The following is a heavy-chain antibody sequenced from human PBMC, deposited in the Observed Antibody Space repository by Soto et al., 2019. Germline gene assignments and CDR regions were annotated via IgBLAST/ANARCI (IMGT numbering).Heavy chain of an antibody. J-gene: IGHJ5*02. Sequence: SETLSLTCTVSGGSISSYYWSWIRQPPGKGLEWIGYIYYSGSTNYNPSLKSRVTISVDTSKNQFSLKLSSVTAADTAVYYCARDKHYYDSSGYYYLSWFDPWGQGTLVTVSS. D-gene: IGHD3-22*01. V-gene: IGHV4-59*01. CDR2: IYYSGST. CDR3: ARDKHYYDSSGYYYLSWFDP. CDR1: GGSISSYY.